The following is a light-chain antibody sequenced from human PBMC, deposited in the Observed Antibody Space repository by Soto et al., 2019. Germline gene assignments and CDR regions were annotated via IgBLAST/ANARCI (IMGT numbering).Light chain of an antibody. CDR1: QSVSSY. CDR3: QQRDNWPPLT. Sequence: EIVLTQSPATLSLSPGERATLACSASQSVSSYLAWYQQKPGQAPRLLIYEASNSATGIPARFSGSGSGTDFTLTISSLEPADFAVYYCQQRDNWPPLTIGGGTKVEIK. V-gene: IGKV3-11*01. CDR2: EAS. J-gene: IGKJ4*01.